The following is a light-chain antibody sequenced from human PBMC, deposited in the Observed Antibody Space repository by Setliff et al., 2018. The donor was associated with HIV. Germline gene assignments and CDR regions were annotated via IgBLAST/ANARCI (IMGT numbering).Light chain of an antibody. Sequence: QSALTQPRSVSGSPGQSVTVPCTGTSSDVGGYNYVSWYQQHPGKAPKLMIYDVSKRPSGVPDRFSGSKSGNTASLTISGLQGEDEADYYCCSYAGNYIYVFGTGTKVTVL. J-gene: IGLJ1*01. CDR3: CSYAGNYIYV. CDR1: SSDVGGYNY. CDR2: DVS. V-gene: IGLV2-11*01.